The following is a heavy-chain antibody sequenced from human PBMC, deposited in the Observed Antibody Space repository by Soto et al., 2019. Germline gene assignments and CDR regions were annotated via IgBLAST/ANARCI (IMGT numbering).Heavy chain of an antibody. V-gene: IGHV1-46*03. J-gene: IGHJ4*02. D-gene: IGHD6-19*01. CDR3: SRAPFASGSGWYDY. Sequence: QVQLVQSGAEVKKPGASVKVSCKASGYTFTTYYIHWVRQAPGQGLEWMGIINPSSGSTSSAQKFRGIGTMPGDTATSTVDMELSSLRAEDTAVYYCSRAPFASGSGWYDYWGQGTLVTVSS. CDR1: GYTFTTYY. CDR2: INPSSGST.